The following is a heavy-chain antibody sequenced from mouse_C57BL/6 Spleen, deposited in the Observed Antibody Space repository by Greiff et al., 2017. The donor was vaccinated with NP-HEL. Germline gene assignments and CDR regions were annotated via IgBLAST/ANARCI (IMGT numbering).Heavy chain of an antibody. CDR2: IDPSDSYT. V-gene: IGHV1-50*01. D-gene: IGHD3-2*02. CDR1: GYTFTSYW. Sequence: VQLQQPGAELVKPGASVKLSCKASGYTFTSYWMQWVKQRPGQGLEWIGEIDPSDSYTNYNQKFKGKATLTVDTSSSTAYMQLSSLTSEDSAVYYCARSRQLRLHYYFDYWGQGTTLTVSS. CDR3: ARSRQLRLHYYFDY. J-gene: IGHJ2*01.